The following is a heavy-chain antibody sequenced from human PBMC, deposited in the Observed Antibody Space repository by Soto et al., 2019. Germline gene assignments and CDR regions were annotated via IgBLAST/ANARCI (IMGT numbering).Heavy chain of an antibody. CDR1: GFMFKKYA. Sequence: EVQLLESGGGLVQPGGSLRLSCAASGFMFKKYAMSWVRQAPVKGLEWVSGIRGSDGRTSYAESVKGRFTISRDNSKSTLNLPMNSLRPENTLMYYCAEEPLSALAARLYYFDYVGQGNLVTVSS. CDR2: IRGSDGRT. J-gene: IGHJ4*02. CDR3: AEEPLSALAARLYYFDY. D-gene: IGHD6-25*01. V-gene: IGHV3-23*01.